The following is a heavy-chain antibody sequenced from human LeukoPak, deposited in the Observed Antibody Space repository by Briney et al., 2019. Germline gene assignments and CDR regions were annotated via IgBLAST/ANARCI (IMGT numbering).Heavy chain of an antibody. V-gene: IGHV3-48*02. CDR3: ARDQILWFGELFGWFDL. J-gene: IGHJ5*02. D-gene: IGHD3-10*01. CDR2: ISSSSSTI. Sequence: PGGSLRLSCAASGFTFSNAWMSWVRQAPGKGLEWVSYISSSSSTIYYADSVKGRFTISRDNAKNSLYLQMNSLRDEDTAVYYCARDQILWFGELFGWFDLWGQGTLITVAS. CDR1: GFTFSNAW.